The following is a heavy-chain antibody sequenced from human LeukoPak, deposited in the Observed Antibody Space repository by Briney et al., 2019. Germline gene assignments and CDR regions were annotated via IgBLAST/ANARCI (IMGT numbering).Heavy chain of an antibody. CDR3: ARHLNDY. CDR2: INHSGST. V-gene: IGHV4-34*01. Sequence: SETLSLTCTVSGGSISSYYWSWIRQPPGKGLEWIGEINHSGSTNYNPSLKSRVTISVDTSKNQFSLKLSSVTAADTAVYYCARHLNDYWGQGTLVTVSS. J-gene: IGHJ4*02. D-gene: IGHD3-3*02. CDR1: GGSISSYY.